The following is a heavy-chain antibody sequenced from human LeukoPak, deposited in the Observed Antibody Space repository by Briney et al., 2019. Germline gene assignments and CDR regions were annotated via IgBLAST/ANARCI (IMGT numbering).Heavy chain of an antibody. CDR3: ARDRKVNWFDP. J-gene: IGHJ5*02. CDR2: INHSGST. V-gene: IGHV4-34*01. CDR1: GGSFSGYY. Sequence: SETLSLTCAVYGGSFSGYYWSWIRQPPGKGLEWIGEINHSGSTNYNPSLKSRVTISVDTSENQFSLKLSSVTAADTAVYYCARDRKVNWFDPWGQGTLVTVSS.